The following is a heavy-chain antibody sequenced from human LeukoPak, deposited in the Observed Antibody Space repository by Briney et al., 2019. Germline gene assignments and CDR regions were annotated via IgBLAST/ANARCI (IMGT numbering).Heavy chain of an antibody. D-gene: IGHD3-9*01. CDR3: ARGGGEGNVLRYFDWLLFDY. Sequence: PGGSLRLSCAASGFTFSSYAMHWVRQAPGKGLEWVAVISYDGSNKYYADSVKGRFTISRDNSKNTLYLQMNSLRAEDTAVYYCARGGGEGNVLRYFDWLLFDYWGQGTLVTVSS. J-gene: IGHJ4*02. CDR1: GFTFSSYA. CDR2: ISYDGSNK. V-gene: IGHV3-30*04.